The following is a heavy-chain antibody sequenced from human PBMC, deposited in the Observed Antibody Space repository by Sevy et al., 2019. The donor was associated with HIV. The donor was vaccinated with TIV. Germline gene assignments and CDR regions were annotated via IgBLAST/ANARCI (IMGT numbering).Heavy chain of an antibody. CDR3: ATHAGIAAAGRVFDY. V-gene: IGHV3-72*01. CDR1: GFTFSDHY. J-gene: IGHJ4*02. Sequence: GGSLRLSCAASGFTFSDHYMEWVRQAPGKGLEWVGRIRNKADSYTTEYAASVKGRFTISRDDSQNSLYRLMNSLKTEDTAVYYCATHAGIAAAGRVFDYWGQGTLVTVSS. CDR2: IRNKADSYTT. D-gene: IGHD6-13*01.